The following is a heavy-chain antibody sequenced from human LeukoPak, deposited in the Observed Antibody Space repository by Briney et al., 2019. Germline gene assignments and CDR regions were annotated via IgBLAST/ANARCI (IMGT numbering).Heavy chain of an antibody. CDR1: LLFFSSSW. CDR2: IKQDGSEM. V-gene: IGHV3-7*01. J-gene: IGHJ4*02. Sequence: GSLRLSCAPSLLFFSSSWMSGVRQAPGRGVEWVAYIKQDGSEMYYVDSVKGRFTISRDNAESSLYLQMNSLRAEYTAVYYCAKGGVYPDGWCRGSLVTVSS. CDR3: AKGGVYPDG. D-gene: IGHD2-2*01.